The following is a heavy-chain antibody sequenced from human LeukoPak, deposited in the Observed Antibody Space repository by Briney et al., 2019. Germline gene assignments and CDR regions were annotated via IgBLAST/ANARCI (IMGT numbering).Heavy chain of an antibody. CDR3: ARDKDTAMVTPFDY. D-gene: IGHD5-18*01. Sequence: GGSLRLSCAASGFTFSSYAVSWVRQAPGKGLGWVSAISDSGGSTQYADSVKGRFTISRDNAKNSLYLQMNSLRAEDTAVYYCARDKDTAMVTPFDYWGQGTLVTVSS. J-gene: IGHJ4*02. V-gene: IGHV3-23*01. CDR2: ISDSGGST. CDR1: GFTFSSYA.